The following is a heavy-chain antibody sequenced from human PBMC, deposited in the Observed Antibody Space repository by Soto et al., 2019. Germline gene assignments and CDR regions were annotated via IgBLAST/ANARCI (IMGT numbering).Heavy chain of an antibody. CDR1: GGPISNYC. J-gene: IGHJ4*02. D-gene: IGHD5-18*01. Sequence: ETLSLTCIVSGGPISNYCWSWIRQPPGKGLEGIGYIYYSGGTNYNPSLTSRVTISVDTSKNQFALKLSSVTAADTAVYYCARHRYSYGVYYFDYWGQGTLVTVSS. V-gene: IGHV4-59*08. CDR3: ARHRYSYGVYYFDY. CDR2: IYYSGGT.